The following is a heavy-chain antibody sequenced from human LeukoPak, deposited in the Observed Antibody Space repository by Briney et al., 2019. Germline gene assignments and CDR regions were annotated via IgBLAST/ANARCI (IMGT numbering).Heavy chain of an antibody. CDR1: GGTXXSXX. V-gene: IGHV1-69*01. CDR2: XXPXXXXA. J-gene: IGHJ6*02. D-gene: IGHD3-9*01. Sequence: ASVKVSCKASGGTXXSXXXSXXXXXXGQGXXWXXGXXPXXXXAXXAQKFQGRVTIXADESTSTAYMELSSLRSEDTAVYYCARGTRHEGLRYFDWFSYYGMDVWGQGTTVTVSS. CDR3: ARGTRHEGLRYFDWFSYYGMDV.